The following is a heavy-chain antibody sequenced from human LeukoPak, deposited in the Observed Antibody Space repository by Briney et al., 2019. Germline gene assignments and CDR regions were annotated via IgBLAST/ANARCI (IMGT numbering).Heavy chain of an antibody. J-gene: IGHJ4*02. CDR3: AKAPGGRFDY. CDR2: ISGSGAST. Sequence: GGSLRLSCAASGFTFSSSAMSWARQAPGKGLEWVSSISGSGASTHYADSVKGRFTISRDNSKNTLYLQMNSLRAEDTAVYYCAKAPGGRFDYWGQGTLVTVSS. V-gene: IGHV3-23*01. CDR1: GFTFSSSA. D-gene: IGHD1-26*01.